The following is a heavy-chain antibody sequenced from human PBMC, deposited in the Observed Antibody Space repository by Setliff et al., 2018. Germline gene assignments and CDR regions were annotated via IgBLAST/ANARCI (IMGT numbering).Heavy chain of an antibody. J-gene: IGHJ4*02. V-gene: IGHV4-39*01. CDR1: GDSMNSGVYY. D-gene: IGHD1-7*01. CDR2: IYSGENT. Sequence: PSETLTLTCKVSGDSMNSGVYYWAWIRQPPGKGLEWIGRIYSGENTYYNSSLKSRVTISVDTSKSQFSLRLNSVTAADTAMYFCARHGTKWQLAALWGQGTLVTVSS. CDR3: ARHGTKWQLAAL.